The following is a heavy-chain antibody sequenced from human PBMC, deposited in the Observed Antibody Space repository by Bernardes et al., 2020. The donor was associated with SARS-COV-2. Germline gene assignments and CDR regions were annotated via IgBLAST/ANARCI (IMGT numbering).Heavy chain of an antibody. J-gene: IGHJ6*02. CDR1: GFTFSSYG. Sequence: GGSLRLSCAASGFTFSSYGMHWVRQAPGKGLEWVAVIWYDGSNKYYADSVKGRFTISRDNSKNTLYLQMNSLRAEDTAVYYCARTPIAVAHYYYYYGMDVWGQGTTVTVSS. CDR3: ARTPIAVAHYYYYYGMDV. V-gene: IGHV3-33*01. CDR2: IWYDGSNK. D-gene: IGHD6-19*01.